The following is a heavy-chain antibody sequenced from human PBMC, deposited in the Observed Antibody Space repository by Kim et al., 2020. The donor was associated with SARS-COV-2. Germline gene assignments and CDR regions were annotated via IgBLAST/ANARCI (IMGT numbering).Heavy chain of an antibody. CDR2: IIPIFCTA. V-gene: IGHV1-69*13. D-gene: IGHD4-17*01. CDR3: ARDQLHDYGDYYYYGMDV. Sequence: SVKVSCKASGGTFSSYAISWVRQAPGQGLEWMGGIIPIFCTANYAQKFQGRVTITADESTSTAYMELSSLRSEDTAVYYCARDQLHDYGDYYYYGMDVWGQGTTVTVSS. J-gene: IGHJ6*02. CDR1: GGTFSSYA.